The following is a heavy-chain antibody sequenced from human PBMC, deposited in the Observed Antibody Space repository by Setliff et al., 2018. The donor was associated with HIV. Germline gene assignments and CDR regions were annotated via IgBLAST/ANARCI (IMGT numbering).Heavy chain of an antibody. CDR2: MNPNSGNT. V-gene: IGHV1-18*01. Sequence: ASVKVSCKASGYTFTSYDINWVRQATGQGLEWMGWMNPNSGNTNYAQKLQGRVTMTTDTSTSTAYMELRSLRSDDTAVYYCARLRRGIAAAGTLVWFDPWGQGTLVTVSS. CDR1: GYTFTSYD. J-gene: IGHJ5*02. CDR3: ARLRRGIAAAGTLVWFDP. D-gene: IGHD6-13*01.